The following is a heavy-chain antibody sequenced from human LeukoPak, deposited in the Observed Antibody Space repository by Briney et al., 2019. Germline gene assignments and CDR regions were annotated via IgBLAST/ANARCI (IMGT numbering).Heavy chain of an antibody. Sequence: GSLRLSCAVSGYSCINAYMNWVRQAPGKGLEWVGRIKSNRDGGIADYAAPVKGRFTISRDDSRDTEYLQMNDLKTEDSAVYYCTTVRMVCTYNWGQKTRVRVFS. CDR2: IKSNRDGGIA. J-gene: IGHJ4*02. CDR1: GYSCINAY. CDR3: TTVRMVCTYN. V-gene: IGHV3-15*01. D-gene: IGHD2-8*01.